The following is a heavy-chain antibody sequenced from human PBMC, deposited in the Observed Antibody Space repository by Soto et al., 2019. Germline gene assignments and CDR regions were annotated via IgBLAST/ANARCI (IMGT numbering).Heavy chain of an antibody. CDR3: AREAGYCSSTSCRSLYYFDY. Sequence: SVKVCCKASGGTFSSYTISWVRQAPGQGLEWMGRIIPILGIANYAQKFQGRVTITADKSTSTAYMELSSLRSEDTAVYYCAREAGYCSSTSCRSLYYFDYWGQGTLVTVSS. CDR1: GGTFSSYT. D-gene: IGHD2-2*01. V-gene: IGHV1-69*04. CDR2: IIPILGIA. J-gene: IGHJ4*02.